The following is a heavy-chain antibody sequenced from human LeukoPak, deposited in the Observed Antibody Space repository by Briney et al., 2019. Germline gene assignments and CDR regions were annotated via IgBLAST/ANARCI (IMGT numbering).Heavy chain of an antibody. CDR1: GFTFNSYA. CDR2: ISGSGDNT. CDR3: AKDDRLQRFLH. J-gene: IGHJ4*02. D-gene: IGHD3-16*01. Sequence: GGSLRLSCAASGFTFNSYAMSWVRQAPGKGLEWVSSISGSGDNTFYADSVKGRFTISRDNSKNTLYLQMNSLRAEDTAVYYCAKDDRLQRFLHWGQGTLVTVSS. V-gene: IGHV3-23*01.